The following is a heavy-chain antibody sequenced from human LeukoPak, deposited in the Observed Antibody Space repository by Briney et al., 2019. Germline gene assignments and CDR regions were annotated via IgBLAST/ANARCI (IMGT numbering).Heavy chain of an antibody. V-gene: IGHV1-2*02. Sequence: ASVKVSCKASGYTFTGYYMHWVRQAPGQGLEWMGWINPNSGGTNYAQKFQGRVTMTRDTSISTAYMELSRLRSDDTAVYYCARDMRTGTTTGIGYWDQGTLVTVSS. J-gene: IGHJ4*02. CDR2: INPNSGGT. CDR3: ARDMRTGTTTGIGY. CDR1: GYTFTGYY. D-gene: IGHD1-1*01.